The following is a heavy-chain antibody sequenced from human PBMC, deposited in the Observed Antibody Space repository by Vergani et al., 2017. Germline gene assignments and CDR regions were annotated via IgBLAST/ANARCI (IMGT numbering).Heavy chain of an antibody. CDR1: DSSIMTNPY. Sequence: QVQLQESGPGLVKPSETLTLTCDVSDSSIMTNPYWGWFRQSPGQGLEWIGCIRHSGDTHYNSSLKSRVSTSIVSSSKFSLSLTSVTAADTAIYYCARHRGSGGFFPSSYFYGMDVLGHGTTVTVSS. J-gene: IGHJ6*02. V-gene: IGHV4-38-2*01. CDR3: ARHRGSGGFFPSSYFYGMDV. D-gene: IGHD3-10*01. CDR2: IRHSGDT.